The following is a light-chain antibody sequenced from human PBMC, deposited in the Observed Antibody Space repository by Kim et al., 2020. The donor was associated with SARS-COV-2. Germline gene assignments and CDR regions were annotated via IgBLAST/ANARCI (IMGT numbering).Light chain of an antibody. Sequence: ASVGDRVTVTCRASQGVNEYLAWYQQKPGKVPQLLIYGASTLQSGVPSRFSGSGSGRDFTLTISSLQPEDVATYYCQHCIRAPLTFGGGTKVDIK. V-gene: IGKV1-27*01. CDR1: QGVNEY. CDR3: QHCIRAPLT. CDR2: GAS. J-gene: IGKJ4*01.